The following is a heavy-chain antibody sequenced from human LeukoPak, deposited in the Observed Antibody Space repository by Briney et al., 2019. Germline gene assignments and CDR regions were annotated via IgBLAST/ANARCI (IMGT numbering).Heavy chain of an antibody. D-gene: IGHD1-1*01. J-gene: IGHJ6*02. Sequence: PGGSLRLSCAASGFTFSSYSMNWVRQAPGKGLEWVSSISSSSGYIYYADSVKGRFTICRDNAKNSLYLQMNSLRAEDTAVYYCAREYTYYGMDVWGQGTTVTVSS. V-gene: IGHV3-21*01. CDR2: ISSSSGYI. CDR1: GFTFSSYS. CDR3: AREYTYYGMDV.